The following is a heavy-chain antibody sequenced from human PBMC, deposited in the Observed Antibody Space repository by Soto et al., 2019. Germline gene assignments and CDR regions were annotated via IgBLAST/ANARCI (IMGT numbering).Heavy chain of an antibody. J-gene: IGHJ5*02. Sequence: ASETLSLTCTVSGGSISSYYWSWIRQPPGKGLEWIGYIYYSGSTNYNPSLKSRVTISVDTSKNQFSLKLSSVTAADTAVYYCARDFVAGTGNWFDPWGQGTLVTVSS. CDR1: GGSISSYY. D-gene: IGHD6-19*01. V-gene: IGHV4-59*01. CDR3: ARDFVAGTGNWFDP. CDR2: IYYSGST.